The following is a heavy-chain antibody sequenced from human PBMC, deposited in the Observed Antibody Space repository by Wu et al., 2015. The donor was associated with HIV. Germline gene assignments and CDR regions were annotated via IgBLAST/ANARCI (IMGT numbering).Heavy chain of an antibody. V-gene: IGHV1-46*03. D-gene: IGHD6-13*01. CDR3: AREGSVHGAIAAAGPDY. CDR1: GYTFTSYY. CDR2: INPSGGST. Sequence: QVQLVQSGAELKKPGASVKVSCKASGYTFTSYYMHWVRQAPGQGLEWMGIINPSGGSTSYAQKFQGRVTMTRDTSTSTVYMELSSLRSEDTAVYYCAREGSVHGAIAAAGPDYWGQGTLVTVSS. J-gene: IGHJ4*02.